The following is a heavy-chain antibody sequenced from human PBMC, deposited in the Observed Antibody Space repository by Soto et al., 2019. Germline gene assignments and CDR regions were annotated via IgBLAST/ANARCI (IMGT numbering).Heavy chain of an antibody. CDR3: TTDLWRIAVVVGSTGYFNP. D-gene: IGHD2-15*01. CDR2: IKSKSDGGTT. CDR1: GFTFSDAW. Sequence: KTGGSLRLSCAASGFTFSDAWMSWVRQAPGKGLDWVGRIKSKSDGGTTEYAAPVGGRFTISRDDSKNTLYLQMNSLKTEDTAVYYCTTDLWRIAVVVGSTGYFNPWGQGTPVTVSS. V-gene: IGHV3-15*01. J-gene: IGHJ5*02.